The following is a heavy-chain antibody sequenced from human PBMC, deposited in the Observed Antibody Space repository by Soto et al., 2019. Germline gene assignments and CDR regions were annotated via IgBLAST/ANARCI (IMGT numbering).Heavy chain of an antibody. J-gene: IGHJ5*02. CDR2: ISYDGSNK. CDR3: ARGLEYTTSSGQEFDP. Sequence: PGGSLRLSCAVSGFTFSNYAMHWVRQAPGKGLEWVALISYDGSNKYYADSVKGRFTISRDNSKNTLYLQMNSLRAEDTAVYYCARGLEYTTSSGQEFDPWGQGTLVTVSS. V-gene: IGHV3-30-3*01. D-gene: IGHD6-6*01. CDR1: GFTFSNYA.